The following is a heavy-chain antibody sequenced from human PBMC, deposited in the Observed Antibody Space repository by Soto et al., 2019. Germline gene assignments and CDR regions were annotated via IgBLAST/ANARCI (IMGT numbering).Heavy chain of an antibody. Sequence: QVQLVESGGGVVQPGRSLRLSCAASGFTFSSYAMHWVRQAPGKGLEWVAVISYDGSNKYYADSVKGRFTISRDNSKNTLYLQMNSLRAEDTAVYYCARDPVGWDAFDIWGQGTMVTVSS. V-gene: IGHV3-30-3*01. CDR3: ARDPVGWDAFDI. CDR2: ISYDGSNK. J-gene: IGHJ3*02. D-gene: IGHD1-26*01. CDR1: GFTFSSYA.